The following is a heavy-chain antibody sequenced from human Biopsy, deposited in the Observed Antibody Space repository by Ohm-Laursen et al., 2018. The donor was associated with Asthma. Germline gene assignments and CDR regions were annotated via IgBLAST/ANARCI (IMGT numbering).Heavy chain of an antibody. CDR1: GFTFSSYS. V-gene: IGHV3-48*02. CDR2: IRSSSSTI. CDR3: AKDTEGRYDFWSGLSYNYYGMDV. J-gene: IGHJ6*02. Sequence: GSLRLSCAAPGFTFSSYSMNWVRQAPGKGLEWVSYIRSSSSTIYYADSVKGRFTISRDNAKNSLYLQMNSLRDEDTAVYYCAKDTEGRYDFWSGLSYNYYGMDVWGQGTTVTVSS. D-gene: IGHD3-3*01.